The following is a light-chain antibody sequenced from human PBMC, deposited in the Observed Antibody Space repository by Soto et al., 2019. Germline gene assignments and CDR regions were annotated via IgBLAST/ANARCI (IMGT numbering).Light chain of an antibody. J-gene: IGKJ4*01. CDR1: QDISNY. CDR2: DSS. V-gene: IGKV1-33*01. CDR3: QQYDDLPLT. Sequence: DIPMTQSPSSLSASVGDRVTLTCQASQDISNYLNWYQQKPGQAPKLLIYDSSALETGVPSRFSGSGSATDFTLTISSLQPEDFATYYCQQYDDLPLTFGGGTKVDIK.